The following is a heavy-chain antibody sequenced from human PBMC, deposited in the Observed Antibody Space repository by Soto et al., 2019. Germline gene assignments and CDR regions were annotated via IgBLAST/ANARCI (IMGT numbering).Heavy chain of an antibody. D-gene: IGHD2-21*02. Sequence: QVQLVQSGAEVKKPGSSVKVSCKASGGTFTSYGDSWVRQAPGQGLEWMGGIIPIFATANYAQKFQGRVTITADESTSTAYMELSSLRSEDSAVYYCVSGDCGGDCSFDYWGQGTLVTVSS. J-gene: IGHJ4*02. V-gene: IGHV1-69*01. CDR3: VSGDCGGDCSFDY. CDR1: GGTFTSYG. CDR2: IIPIFATA.